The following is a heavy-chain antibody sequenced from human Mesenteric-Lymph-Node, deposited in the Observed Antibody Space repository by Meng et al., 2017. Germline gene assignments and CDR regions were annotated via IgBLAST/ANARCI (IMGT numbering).Heavy chain of an antibody. CDR1: GYSFSDYY. D-gene: IGHD5-18*01. V-gene: IGHV1-2*06. Sequence: ASVKVSCKASGYSFSDYYLNWMRQAPGQGLEWMGQISPYNGDTTYAQKFQGRVTMTRDTSISTAYVELSGLTSDDTAMYYCASKTSGYKFGAGAFDIWGQGTTVTVSS. J-gene: IGHJ3*02. CDR2: ISPYNGDT. CDR3: ASKTSGYKFGAGAFDI.